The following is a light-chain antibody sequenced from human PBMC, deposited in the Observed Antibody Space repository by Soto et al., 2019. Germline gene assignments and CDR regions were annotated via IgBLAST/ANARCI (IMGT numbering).Light chain of an antibody. CDR1: QTVNRN. J-gene: IGKJ1*01. CDR2: GAS. CDR3: QQYNNWPRT. Sequence: EIVMTQSPATLSVSPGERATLSCRASQTVNRNLAWYQQKPGQAPRLLISGASTRATGIPARFSGSGSGTEFTLTISSLQSEDVAVYFCQQYNNWPRTFGQGTKVEIK. V-gene: IGKV3-15*01.